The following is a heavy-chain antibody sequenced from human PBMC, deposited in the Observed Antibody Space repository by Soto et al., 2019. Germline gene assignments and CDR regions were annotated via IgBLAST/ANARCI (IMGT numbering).Heavy chain of an antibody. Sequence: QVQLQESGPGLVKPSQTLSLTCTVSRGSISSGDYYWSWIRQPPGKGLEWIGYIYYSGSTYYNPSLKSRVTISVDTSKNQFSLKLSSVTAADTAVYYCAGVQSMRLSGLDPWGQGTLVTVSS. D-gene: IGHD1-1*01. CDR3: AGVQSMRLSGLDP. V-gene: IGHV4-30-4*01. CDR1: RGSISSGDYY. J-gene: IGHJ5*02. CDR2: IYYSGST.